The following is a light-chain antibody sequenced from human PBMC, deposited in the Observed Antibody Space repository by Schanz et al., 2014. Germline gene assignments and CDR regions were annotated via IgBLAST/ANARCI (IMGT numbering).Light chain of an antibody. V-gene: IGKV3-15*01. CDR2: AAS. J-gene: IGKJ2*02. CDR1: RAFSSSY. CDR3: QQYDNWPRT. Sequence: ENVLTQSPGTLSLSPGDRATLSCRASRAFSSSYLAWYQQKPGQAPRLLIHAASTRATGIPARFSGSGSGTDFTLTISSLQSEHFAVYYCQQYDNWPRTFGQGTKLEIK.